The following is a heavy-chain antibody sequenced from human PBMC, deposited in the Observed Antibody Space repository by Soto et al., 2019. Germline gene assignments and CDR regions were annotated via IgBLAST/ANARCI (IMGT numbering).Heavy chain of an antibody. CDR1: GYTFTSYG. CDR2: ISAYNGNT. D-gene: IGHD3-10*01. J-gene: IGHJ4*02. CDR3: ARDVQRGVVTMVRGAPGY. Sequence: GASVKVSCKASGYTFTSYGISWVRQAPGQGLEWMGWISAYNGNTNYAQKLQGRGTMTTDTSTSTAYMELRSLRSDDTAVYYCARDVQRGVVTMVRGAPGYWGQGTLVTVSS. V-gene: IGHV1-18*01.